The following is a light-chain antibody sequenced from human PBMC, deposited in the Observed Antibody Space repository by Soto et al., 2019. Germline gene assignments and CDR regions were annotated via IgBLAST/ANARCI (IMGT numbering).Light chain of an antibody. Sequence: IQMTQSPSSLYASVGARVTITCRARQSISCSLNWYQQKPGKAPNLLIYAASSLQSGVPSKFSGSGSGTDFTLTISSLQPEDFATYYCQQSYSSPFTFGPGTKVDIK. CDR1: QSISCS. CDR2: AAS. V-gene: IGKV1-39*01. J-gene: IGKJ3*01. CDR3: QQSYSSPFT.